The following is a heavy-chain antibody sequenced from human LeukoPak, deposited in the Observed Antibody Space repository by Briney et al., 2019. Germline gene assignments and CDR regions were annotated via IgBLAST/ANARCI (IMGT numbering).Heavy chain of an antibody. CDR2: ISAYNGNT. V-gene: IGHV1-18*01. D-gene: IGHD3-10*01. CDR1: GYTFTSYG. J-gene: IGHJ6*02. CDR3: ARDPVWYGSGPGGMDV. Sequence: ASVKVSCKASGYTFTSYGISWVRQAPGQGLEWMGWISAYNGNTNYAQKLQGRVTMTTDTSTSTAYMELRSLRSDDTAVYYCARDPVWYGSGPGGMDVWGQGTTVTVSS.